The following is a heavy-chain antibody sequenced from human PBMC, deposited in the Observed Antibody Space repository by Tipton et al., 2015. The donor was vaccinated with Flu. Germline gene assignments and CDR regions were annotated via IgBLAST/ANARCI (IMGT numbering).Heavy chain of an antibody. CDR3: AKVIPELVAGLDY. V-gene: IGHV3-23*01. Sequence: SLRLSCAASGFTFSIYAMSWVRQAPGKGLEWVSSISGGGGKTYFADSVKGRFTISRDNFKKKLFLQMNSLRAEDTALYYCAKVIPELVAGLDYWGQGTLVTVSS. J-gene: IGHJ4*02. D-gene: IGHD6-19*01. CDR2: ISGGGGKT. CDR1: GFTFSIYA.